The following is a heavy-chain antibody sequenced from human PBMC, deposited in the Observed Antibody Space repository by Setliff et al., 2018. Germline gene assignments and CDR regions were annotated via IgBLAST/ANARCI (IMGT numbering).Heavy chain of an antibody. CDR3: ARGGYSYGY. CDR1: GFTFSSYA. D-gene: IGHD5-18*01. V-gene: IGHV3-7*04. CDR2: IKQDGSEK. J-gene: IGHJ4*01. Sequence: GGSLRLSCAASGFTFSSYAMSWVRQAPGKGLEWVANIKQDGSEKYYVDSVKGRFTISRDNPNSSLYLQMNNLRAEDTAVYYCARGGYSYGYWGHGTLVTVSS.